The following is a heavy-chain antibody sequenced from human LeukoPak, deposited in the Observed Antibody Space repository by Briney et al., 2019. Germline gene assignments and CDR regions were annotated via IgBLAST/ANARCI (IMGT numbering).Heavy chain of an antibody. CDR2: IIPIFGTA. CDR3: AGGAYGRLRGVFDY. J-gene: IGHJ4*02. Sequence: VASVKVSCKASGYTFTGYYIHWVRQAPGQGLEWMGGIIPIFGTANYAQKFQGRVTITADKSTSTGYMELSSLRSEDTAVYYCAGGAYGRLRGVFDYWGQGTLVTVSS. D-gene: IGHD4-17*01. V-gene: IGHV1-69*06. CDR1: GYTFTGYY.